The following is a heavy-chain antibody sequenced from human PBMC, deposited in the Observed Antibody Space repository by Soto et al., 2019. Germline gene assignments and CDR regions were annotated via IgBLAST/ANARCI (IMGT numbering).Heavy chain of an antibody. V-gene: IGHV3-30-3*01. CDR2: ISYDGSNK. CDR3: ARDPGYSGGWPYFDY. D-gene: IGHD6-19*01. Sequence: PGGSLRPSCAASGFTFSSYAIPWVRQAPGKGLEWVAVISYDGSNKYYADSVKGRFTISRDNSKNTLYLQMNSLRAEDTAVYYCARDPGYSGGWPYFDYWGQGTLVTVSS. CDR1: GFTFSSYA. J-gene: IGHJ4*02.